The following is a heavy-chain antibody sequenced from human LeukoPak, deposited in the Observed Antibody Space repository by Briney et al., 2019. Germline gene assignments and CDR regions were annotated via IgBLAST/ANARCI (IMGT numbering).Heavy chain of an antibody. CDR3: AREKEIQLFYYGMDV. CDR2: IGSSGSNM. CDR1: GFTFSSYD. D-gene: IGHD5-18*01. Sequence: GGSLRLSCAASGFTFSSYDMNWVRQAPGKGLEWVSNIGSSGSNMYYADSAKGRFTISRDNTKNSLYLQMNSLRAEDTAVYYCAREKEIQLFYYGMDVWGQGTTVTVSS. V-gene: IGHV3-48*03. J-gene: IGHJ6*02.